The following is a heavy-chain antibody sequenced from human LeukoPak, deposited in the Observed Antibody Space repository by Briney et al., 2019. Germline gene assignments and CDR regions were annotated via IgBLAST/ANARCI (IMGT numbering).Heavy chain of an antibody. J-gene: IGHJ4*02. V-gene: IGHV3-11*04. CDR3: ARDFVWDGGSYDQNY. CDR2: ISSSSSTI. CDR1: GFTFSDYY. Sequence: NAGGSLRLSCAASGFTFSDYYMSWIRQAPGKGLEWVSYISSSSSTIYYADSVKGRFTISRDNAKNSLYLQMNSLRAEDTAVYYCARDFVWDGGSYDQNYWGQGTLVTVSS. D-gene: IGHD1-26*01.